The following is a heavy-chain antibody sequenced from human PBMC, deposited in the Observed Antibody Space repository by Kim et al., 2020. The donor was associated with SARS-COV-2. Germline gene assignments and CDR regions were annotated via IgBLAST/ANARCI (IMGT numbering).Heavy chain of an antibody. J-gene: IGHJ5*02. CDR1: GFTFSSYG. CDR3: ASKRAFDP. Sequence: GSLRLSCAASGFTFSSYGMHWVRQAPGKGLEWVAVISYDGSNKYYADSVKGRFTISRDNSKNTLYLQMNSLRAEDTAVYYCASKRAFDPWGQGTLVTVSS. CDR2: ISYDGSNK. V-gene: IGHV3-30*03.